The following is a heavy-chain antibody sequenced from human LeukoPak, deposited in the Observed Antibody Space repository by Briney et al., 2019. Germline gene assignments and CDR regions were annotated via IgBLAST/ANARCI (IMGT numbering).Heavy chain of an antibody. J-gene: IGHJ4*02. CDR3: VRDFSLTRLERPFDY. Sequence: GGSLRLSCAASGFTFTNYWMTWVRQAPGKGLEWVANIKQDGSDKYYVDSVKGRFTISRDNAKNSLYLQMNSLRAEDTAVYYCVRDFSLTRLERPFDYWGQGTLVTVSS. CDR1: GFTFTNYW. V-gene: IGHV3-7*01. CDR2: IKQDGSDK. D-gene: IGHD1-1*01.